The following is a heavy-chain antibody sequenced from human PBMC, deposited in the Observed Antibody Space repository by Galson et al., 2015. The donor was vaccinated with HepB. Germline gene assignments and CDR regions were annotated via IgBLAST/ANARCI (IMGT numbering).Heavy chain of an antibody. V-gene: IGHV3-15*01. J-gene: IGHJ3*02. Sequence: SLRLSCAASGFTFSNAWMSWVRQAPGKGLEWVGRIKSKTDGGTTDYAAPVKGRFTISRDDSKNTLYLQMNSLKTEDTAVYYCTTDVFNGQRYYGSGSYYRANDAFDIWGQGTMVTVSS. CDR2: IKSKTDGGTT. CDR1: GFTFSNAW. D-gene: IGHD3-10*01. CDR3: TTDVFNGQRYYGSGSYYRANDAFDI.